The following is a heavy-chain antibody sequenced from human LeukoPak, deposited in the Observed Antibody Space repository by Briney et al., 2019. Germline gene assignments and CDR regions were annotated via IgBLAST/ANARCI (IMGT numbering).Heavy chain of an antibody. V-gene: IGHV3-30-3*01. J-gene: IGHJ4*02. Sequence: PGGSLRLSCAASGFTFSSHAMHWVRQAPGKGLEWVAVISYDGSNKDYADSVKGRFTISRDNSKNTLHLQINSLRAEDTAVYYCARGETNWGPIDYFDYWGQGTLVTVSS. CDR3: ARGETNWGPIDYFDY. CDR1: GFTFSSHA. D-gene: IGHD7-27*01. CDR2: ISYDGSNK.